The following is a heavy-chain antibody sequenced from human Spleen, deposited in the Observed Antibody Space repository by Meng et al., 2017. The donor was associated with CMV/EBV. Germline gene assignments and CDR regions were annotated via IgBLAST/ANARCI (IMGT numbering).Heavy chain of an antibody. D-gene: IGHD2-15*01. J-gene: IGHJ6*02. CDR3: AKGSASGYYSGMDV. CDR2: ISYTGYI. CDR1: GASISANY. V-gene: IGHV4-59*12. Sequence: SETLSLTCTVSGASISANYWSWSRRPPGKGLEYIGSISYTGYIEYNPSLKGRVAISLDTSKNSLYLQMNRLRAEDTAVYYCAKGSASGYYSGMDVWGQGTTVTVSS.